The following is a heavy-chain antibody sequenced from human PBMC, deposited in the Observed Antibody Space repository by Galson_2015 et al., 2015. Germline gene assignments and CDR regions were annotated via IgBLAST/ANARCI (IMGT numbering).Heavy chain of an antibody. D-gene: IGHD6-13*01. Sequence: SVKVSCKASGYTFTSYDINWVRQATGQGLEWMGWMNPNSGNTGYAQKFQGRVTMTRNTSISTAYMELSSLRSEDTAVYYCARAQRITAAGKIGYWGQGTLVTVSS. CDR1: GYTFTSYD. CDR3: ARAQRITAAGKIGY. J-gene: IGHJ4*02. V-gene: IGHV1-8*01. CDR2: MNPNSGNT.